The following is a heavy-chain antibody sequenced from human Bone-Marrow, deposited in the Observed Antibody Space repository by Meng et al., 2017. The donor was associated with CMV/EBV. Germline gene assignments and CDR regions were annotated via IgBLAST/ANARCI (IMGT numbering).Heavy chain of an antibody. V-gene: IGHV4-30-4*08. CDR3: ARDRIVVVPAAIYYYYGMDV. Sequence: LRLSCTVSGGSISSGDYYWSWIRQPPGKGLEWIGYIYYSGSTYYNPSLKSRVTISVDTSKNQFSLKLSSVTAADTAVYYCARDRIVVVPAAIYYYYGMDVWGQGTTVTFSS. CDR1: GGSISSGDYY. CDR2: IYYSGST. D-gene: IGHD2-2*01. J-gene: IGHJ6*02.